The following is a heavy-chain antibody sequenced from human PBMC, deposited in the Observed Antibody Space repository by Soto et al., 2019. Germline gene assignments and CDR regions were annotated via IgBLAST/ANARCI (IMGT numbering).Heavy chain of an antibody. CDR1: GGSIRDDTYY. CDR3: ARLHCASPNCVPIDP. J-gene: IGHJ5*02. Sequence: QLQLQESGPGLVKPSETLSLTCTVSGGSIRDDTYYWGWIRQPPGKGLEWIGSIYYSGTSSYNPSLQSRVTMSVDTSMKQLSLRLTSVTAADTAVYYCARLHCASPNCVPIDPWGQVTLVIVSS. CDR2: IYYSGTS. D-gene: IGHD2-2*01. V-gene: IGHV4-39*01.